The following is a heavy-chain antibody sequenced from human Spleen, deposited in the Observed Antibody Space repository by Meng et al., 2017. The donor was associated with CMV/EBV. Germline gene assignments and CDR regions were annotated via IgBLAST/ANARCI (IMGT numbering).Heavy chain of an antibody. D-gene: IGHD4-17*01. Sequence: KVSCKGSGYRFTDYWIGWVRQMPGKGLEWMGIIYPAGSDTKYSPSFQGQVTISADRSISTAYLQWSSLKASDTAMYYCARHYGDPVYFYYGMDVWGQGTTVTVSS. V-gene: IGHV5-51*01. CDR3: ARHYGDPVYFYYGMDV. CDR1: GYRFTDYW. J-gene: IGHJ6*02. CDR2: IYPAGSDT.